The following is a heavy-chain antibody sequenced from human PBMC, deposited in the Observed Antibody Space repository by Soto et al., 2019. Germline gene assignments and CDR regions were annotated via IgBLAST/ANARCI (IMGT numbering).Heavy chain of an antibody. CDR2: IYYTGTT. D-gene: IGHD6-13*01. J-gene: IGHJ4*02. CDR1: GGSISTYY. CDR3: ARHSVLSAAPDY. Sequence: SETLSLTCTVSGGSISTYYWSWIRQPPGKGLEWIGYIYYTGTTTYNPSFKSRLTISVDSSKNQFSLQLSSVTAADTAVYYCARHSVLSAAPDYWGLGTLVTVSS. V-gene: IGHV4-59*08.